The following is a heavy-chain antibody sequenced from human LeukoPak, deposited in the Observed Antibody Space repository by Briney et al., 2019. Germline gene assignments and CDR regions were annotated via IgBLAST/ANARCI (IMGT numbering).Heavy chain of an antibody. Sequence: PSETLSLTCTVSGGSISSYYWSWIRQPAGKALEWIGRIYKSGSTDYNPSLKSRVSMSLDTSKNQFSLRLSSVTAADTAVYYCARVRAVAGTHYYFDYWGHGTLVTVSS. J-gene: IGHJ4*01. D-gene: IGHD6-19*01. CDR2: IYKSGST. CDR1: GGSISSYY. CDR3: ARVRAVAGTHYYFDY. V-gene: IGHV4-4*07.